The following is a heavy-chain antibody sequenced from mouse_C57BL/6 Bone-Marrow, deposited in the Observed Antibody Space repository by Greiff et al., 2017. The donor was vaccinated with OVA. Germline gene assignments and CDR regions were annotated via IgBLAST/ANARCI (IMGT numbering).Heavy chain of an antibody. Sequence: VQLQQPGAELVKPGASVKLSCKASGYTFTSYWMHWVKQRPGQGLEWIGMIHPNSGSTNYNEKFKSKATLTVDKSSSTAHMQLSSLTSEDSAVYYCARWAYGSSLCYWGQGTTLTVSS. CDR3: ARWAYGSSLCY. V-gene: IGHV1-64*01. CDR2: IHPNSGST. D-gene: IGHD1-1*01. CDR1: GYTFTSYW. J-gene: IGHJ2*01.